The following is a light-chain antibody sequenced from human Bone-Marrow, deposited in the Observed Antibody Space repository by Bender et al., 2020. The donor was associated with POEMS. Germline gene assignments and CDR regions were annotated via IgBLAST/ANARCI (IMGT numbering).Light chain of an antibody. Sequence: QSAPTQPASVSGSPGQSITISCTGTNNDVGHSDSVSWYQQHPDRAPKLIIFDVHYRPSGTSHRFSGAKAGITASLTISGLQSEDEADYYCASDTPSGTVVFGGGTKLTVL. J-gene: IGLJ2*01. CDR1: NNDVGHSDS. CDR2: DVH. V-gene: IGLV2-14*03. CDR3: ASDTPSGTVV.